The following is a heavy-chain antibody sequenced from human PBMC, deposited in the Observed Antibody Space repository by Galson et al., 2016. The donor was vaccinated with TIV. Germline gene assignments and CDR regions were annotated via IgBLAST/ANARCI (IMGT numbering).Heavy chain of an antibody. Sequence: SLRLSCAGSGFSFSDYYMSWIRQAPGKGLEWVSYIGSRGTAIYYADSVKGRFTISRDNAKNSLYLQMNSLRVEDTAVYYCARDCNGDNCYSSPMYFGYWGQGALVTVSS. CDR1: GFSFSDYY. J-gene: IGHJ4*02. D-gene: IGHD2-15*01. CDR3: ARDCNGDNCYSSPMYFGY. CDR2: IGSRGTAI. V-gene: IGHV3-11*01.